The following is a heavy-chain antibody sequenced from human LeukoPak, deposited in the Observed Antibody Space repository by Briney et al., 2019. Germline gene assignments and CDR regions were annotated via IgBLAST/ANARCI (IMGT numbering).Heavy chain of an antibody. CDR3: AKVPHYYYGSGSYQFDY. Sequence: GGSLRLSCAASKFTFSGYAMSWVRQAPGKGLEWVSAISGSGASGGGSAYYADSVKGRFTISRDNSKNTLYLQMNSLRAEDTAVYYCAKVPHYYYGSGSYQFDYWGQGTLVAVSS. J-gene: IGHJ4*02. CDR1: KFTFSGYA. V-gene: IGHV3-23*01. D-gene: IGHD3-10*01. CDR2: ISGSGASGGGSA.